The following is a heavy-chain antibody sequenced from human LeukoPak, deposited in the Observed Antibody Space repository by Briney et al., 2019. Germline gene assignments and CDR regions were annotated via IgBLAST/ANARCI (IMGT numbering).Heavy chain of an antibody. CDR1: GYTFTSYA. CDR3: AKPLFKYSSSWYGDH. V-gene: IGHV1-3*01. J-gene: IGHJ4*02. CDR2: INAGNGNT. Sequence: ASVKVSCKASGYTFTSYAMHWVRQAPGQRLEWMGWINAGNGNTKYSQKFQGRVTITRDTSASTAYMELSSLRSEDTAVYYCAKPLFKYSSSWYGDHWGQGTLVTVSS. D-gene: IGHD6-13*01.